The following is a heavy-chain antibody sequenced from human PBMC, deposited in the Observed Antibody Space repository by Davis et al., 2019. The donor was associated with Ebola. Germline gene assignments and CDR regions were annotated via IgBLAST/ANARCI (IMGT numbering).Heavy chain of an antibody. CDR3: ARRSGYYFDY. D-gene: IGHD3-3*01. CDR1: GGSISSYY. CDR2: IYYSGST. V-gene: IGHV4-59*12. J-gene: IGHJ4*02. Sequence: MPGGSLRLSCTVSGGSISSYYWSWIRQPPGKGLEWIGYIYYSGSTNYNPSLKSRVTISVDKSKNQFSLKLSSVTAADTAVYYCARRSGYYFDYWGQGTLVTVSS.